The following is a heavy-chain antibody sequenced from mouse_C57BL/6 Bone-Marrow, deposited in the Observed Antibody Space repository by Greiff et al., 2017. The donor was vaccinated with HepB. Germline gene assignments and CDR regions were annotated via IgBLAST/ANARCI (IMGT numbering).Heavy chain of an antibody. V-gene: IGHV1-76*01. CDR2: IYPGSGNT. Sequence: VQLQQSGAELVRPGASVKLSCKASGYTFTDYYINWVKQRPGQGLEWIARIYPGSGNTYYNEKFKGKATLTAEKSSSTAYMQLSSLTSEDSAVYFCASPGPLYYDYAWFAYWGQGTLVTVSA. CDR1: GYTFTDYY. J-gene: IGHJ3*01. D-gene: IGHD2-4*01. CDR3: ASPGPLYYDYAWFAY.